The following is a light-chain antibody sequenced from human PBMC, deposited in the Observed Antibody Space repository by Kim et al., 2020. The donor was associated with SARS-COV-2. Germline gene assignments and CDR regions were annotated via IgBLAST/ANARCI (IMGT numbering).Light chain of an antibody. CDR2: KDN. V-gene: IGLV3-25*03. CDR1: TLPEKQ. Sequence: VPPGRTARITCSGDTLPEKQTYWYQQKSGQAPLLVIYKDNERPSGIPGRFSGSSSGTTVTLTISGVQAEDDADYYCQSADGSGTYVFGTGTKVTVL. CDR3: QSADGSGTYV. J-gene: IGLJ1*01.